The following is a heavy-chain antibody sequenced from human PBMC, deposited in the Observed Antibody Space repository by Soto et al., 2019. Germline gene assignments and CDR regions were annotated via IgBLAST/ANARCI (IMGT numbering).Heavy chain of an antibody. D-gene: IGHD2-15*01. V-gene: IGHV4-31*03. Sequence: QVQLQESGPGLVKPSQTLSLTCTVSGGSISGSGYYWSWIRQHPGKGLEWIGSIYYSGTTYYSPSLKSRVTILVDPSKNQFSLKLSSVSAADTAVYYCARAFPYCSGGSCYLGAYYFDYWGQGTLVTVSS. CDR1: GGSISGSGYY. CDR2: IYYSGTT. J-gene: IGHJ4*02. CDR3: ARAFPYCSGGSCYLGAYYFDY.